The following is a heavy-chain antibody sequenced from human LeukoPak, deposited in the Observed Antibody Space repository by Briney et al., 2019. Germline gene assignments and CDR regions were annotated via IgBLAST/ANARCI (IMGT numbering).Heavy chain of an antibody. J-gene: IGHJ2*01. CDR1: GFTFSDYY. CDR2: ISSSGSTI. V-gene: IGHV3-11*01. D-gene: IGHD6-13*01. CDR3: ARVGSSSWYAIWYFDL. Sequence: GGSLRLSCAASGFTFSDYYMSWIRQAPGKGLEWVSYISSSGSTIYYADSVKGRFTISRDNAKNSLYLQMNSLRAEDTAVYYCARVGSSSWYAIWYFDLWGRGTLVTVSS.